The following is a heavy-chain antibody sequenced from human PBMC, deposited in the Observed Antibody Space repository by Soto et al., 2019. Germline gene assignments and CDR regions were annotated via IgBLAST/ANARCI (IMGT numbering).Heavy chain of an antibody. J-gene: IGHJ4*02. Sequence: QVLLQESGPGLMKPSQTLSLTCTVSGLTISSASYYWSWIRQHPGKGLEWVGNIYYNGSTYYSPSLTSRVTIWVDTSKNQFSLRLASVTAADTAVYYCARYRISGSWSKFDYWGQGTLVTVSS. CDR1: GLTISSASYY. CDR3: ARYRISGSWSKFDY. D-gene: IGHD6-13*01. V-gene: IGHV4-31*03. CDR2: IYYNGST.